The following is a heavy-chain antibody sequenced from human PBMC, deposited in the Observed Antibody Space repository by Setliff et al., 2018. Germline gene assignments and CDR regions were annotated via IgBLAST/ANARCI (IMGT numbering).Heavy chain of an antibody. CDR1: GGSISSGSYY. D-gene: IGHD5-12*01. J-gene: IGHJ4*02. CDR3: ARGGYSRGPPVYYFDY. CDR2: IYYSGST. V-gene: IGHV4-61*01. Sequence: SSETLSLTCTVSGGSISSGSYYWSWIRQPPGKRLERIGYIYYSGSTNYNPSLESRVTISVDTSKNQFSLKLSSVTAADTAVYYCARGGYSRGPPVYYFDYWGQGTLVTVSS.